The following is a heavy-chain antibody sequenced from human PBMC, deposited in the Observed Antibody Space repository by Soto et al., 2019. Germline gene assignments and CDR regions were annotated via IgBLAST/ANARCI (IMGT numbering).Heavy chain of an antibody. J-gene: IGHJ4*02. V-gene: IGHV3-33*01. Sequence: QVQVVESGGGVVQPGRSLKLSCAASGFTFSNFGMHWVRQAPGKGLEWVAVIWHDGKEKYYADSAKGRSTISRDNSKNTLYLQMNSLGAEDTDVYYCARDPGQDEAMDYWGQGTLVTVSS. CDR3: ARDPGQDEAMDY. CDR2: IWHDGKEK. CDR1: GFTFSNFG.